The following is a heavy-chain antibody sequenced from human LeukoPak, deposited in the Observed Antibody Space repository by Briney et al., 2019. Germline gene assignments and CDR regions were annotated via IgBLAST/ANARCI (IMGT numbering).Heavy chain of an antibody. CDR1: GGTFSSYA. CDR2: IIPIFGTA. J-gene: IGHJ6*03. CDR3: ARVRYSSSWWDYYYYYMDV. D-gene: IGHD6-13*01. Sequence: GASVKVSCKASGGTFSSYAISWVRQAPGQGLEWMGGIIPIFGTANYAQKFQGRVTITADKSTSTAYMELSRLRSDDTAVYYCARVRYSSSWWDYYYYYMDVWGKGTTVTVSS. V-gene: IGHV1-69*06.